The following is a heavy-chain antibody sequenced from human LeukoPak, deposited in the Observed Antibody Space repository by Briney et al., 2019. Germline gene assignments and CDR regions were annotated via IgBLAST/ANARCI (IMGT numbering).Heavy chain of an antibody. J-gene: IGHJ1*01. CDR1: GFTFGTYA. CDR3: TSWGDTTAEYFQR. V-gene: IGHV3-7*01. Sequence: PGGPLRLSCAASGFTFGTYAMNWVRQAPGKGLEWVAHINPDGRDTYYVDSVKGRFTISRDNAQNSMYLQMNSLRVEDTAVYYCTSWGDTTAEYFQRWGQGTLVTVSS. D-gene: IGHD2-21*02. CDR2: INPDGRDT.